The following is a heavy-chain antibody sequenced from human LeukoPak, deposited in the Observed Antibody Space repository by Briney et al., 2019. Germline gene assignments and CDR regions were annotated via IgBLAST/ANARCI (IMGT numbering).Heavy chain of an antibody. CDR3: ARFGSDAFDI. CDR2: ISSSSSYI. Sequence: PGGSLTLSCTASGFTFSSYSMNWVRQAPGKGLEWVSSISSSSSYIYYADSVKGRFTISRDNAKNSLYLQMNSLRAEDTAVYYCARFGSDAFDIWGQGTMVTGSS. V-gene: IGHV3-21*01. D-gene: IGHD3-10*01. J-gene: IGHJ3*02. CDR1: GFTFSSYS.